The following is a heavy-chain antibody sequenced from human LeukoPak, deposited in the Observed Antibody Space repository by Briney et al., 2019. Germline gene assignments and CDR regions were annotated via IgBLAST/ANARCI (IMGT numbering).Heavy chain of an antibody. CDR2: INPNSGVT. Sequence: ASVKVSCKASGYTFTAYNIYGVRQAPGQGPEWMGCINPNSGVTACAQKFQGRVNMTRDTSIRTAYLYLAGLKSDDTAVYYCARDGPLGYYYFYMDVWGKGTTVIVSS. CDR1: GYTFTAYN. CDR3: ARDGPLGYYYFYMDV. J-gene: IGHJ6*03. V-gene: IGHV1-2*02.